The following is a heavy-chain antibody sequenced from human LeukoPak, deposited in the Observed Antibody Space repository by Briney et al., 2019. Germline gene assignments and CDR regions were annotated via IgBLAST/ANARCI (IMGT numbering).Heavy chain of an antibody. J-gene: IGHJ4*02. CDR3: ARDKYGYNPFGY. CDR2: IYSDDRT. CDR1: GFTVSSKY. D-gene: IGHD5-24*01. V-gene: IGHV3-66*01. Sequence: GGSLRLSCAASGFTVSSKYLSWVRQAPGQGLEWVSVIYSDDRTAYADSVKGRFTISRDKSKNTLYLQMNSLRAEDTAVYYCARDKYGYNPFGYWGQGTLVTVSS.